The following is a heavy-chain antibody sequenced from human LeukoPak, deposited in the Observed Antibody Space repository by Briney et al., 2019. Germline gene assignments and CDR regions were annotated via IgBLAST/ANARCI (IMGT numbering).Heavy chain of an antibody. V-gene: IGHV4-4*07. CDR2: IYINGNT. CDR3: ARYSGSYSD. J-gene: IGHJ4*02. CDR1: GGSISTYY. D-gene: IGHD1-26*01. Sequence: SETLSLTCTVSGGSISTYYWTWIRPPTGTGLEWIGRIYINGNTNYNPSLKSRVTMSVDTSKNQFSLKLRSVTAADTAVYYCARYSGSYSDWGQGTLVTVSS.